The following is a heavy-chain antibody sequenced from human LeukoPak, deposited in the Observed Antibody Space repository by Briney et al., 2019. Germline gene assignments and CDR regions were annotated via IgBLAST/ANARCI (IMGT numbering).Heavy chain of an antibody. D-gene: IGHD3-10*01. V-gene: IGHV3-30*04. J-gene: IGHJ6*03. CDR2: ISYDGSNK. Sequence: PGGSLRLSCAASGFTFSSYAMHWVRQTPGKGLEWVAVISYDGSNKYYADSVKGRFTISRDNSKNTLYLQMNSLRAEDTAVYYCAKDGELDNYYGSGSHMPYYYYYMDVWGKGTSVTISS. CDR1: GFTFSSYA. CDR3: AKDGELDNYYGSGSHMPYYYYYMDV.